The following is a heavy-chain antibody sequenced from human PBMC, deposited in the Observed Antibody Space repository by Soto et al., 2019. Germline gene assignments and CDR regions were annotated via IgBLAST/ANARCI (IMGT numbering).Heavy chain of an antibody. Sequence: VQLQESGPGLVRPSETLSLTCTVSGGSISSGNFYWRWIRQPPGKGLEWIGYIYFSGSTSYSPSLKSRLTISLNTSNNQFSLKLTSVTAADTAVYYCAHDSHGGNIYFDLWGQGALVTVSS. D-gene: IGHD1-26*01. CDR2: IYFSGST. J-gene: IGHJ4*02. CDR3: AHDSHGGNIYFDL. CDR1: GGSISSGNFY. V-gene: IGHV4-31*03.